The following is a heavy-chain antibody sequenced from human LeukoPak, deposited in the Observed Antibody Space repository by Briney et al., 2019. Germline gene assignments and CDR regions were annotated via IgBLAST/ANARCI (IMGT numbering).Heavy chain of an antibody. CDR3: ARDIAVSGNYFDY. J-gene: IGHJ4*02. D-gene: IGHD6-19*01. V-gene: IGHV3-74*01. CDR1: GITFSTYW. CDR2: INSDMSST. Sequence: GDSLRLSCAGSGITFSTYWMHWVRQAPGKGLVWVSRINSDMSSTNYADSVKGRFTISRDNAKNTLYLQMNSLRAEDTAVYYCARDIAVSGNYFDYWGQGTLVTVFS.